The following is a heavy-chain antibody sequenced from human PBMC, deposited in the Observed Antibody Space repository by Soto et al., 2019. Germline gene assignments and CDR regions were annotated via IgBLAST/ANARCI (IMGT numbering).Heavy chain of an antibody. J-gene: IGHJ4*02. CDR1: GGSISSYY. V-gene: IGHV4-59*01. CDR3: ASMIGDPVLSFDS. CDR2: IFYSGST. D-gene: IGHD3-10*02. Sequence: QVQLQESGPGLVKPSETLSLTCTVSGGSISSYYWSWIRQPPGQGLEWIGFIFYSGSTSNNPSLKSRVSLSIDTSDNQFSMKLSSVTAADTAVYYCASMIGDPVLSFDSWGQGTLVAVSS.